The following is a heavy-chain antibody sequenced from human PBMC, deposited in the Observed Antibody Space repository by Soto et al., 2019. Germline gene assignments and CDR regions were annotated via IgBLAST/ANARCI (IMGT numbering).Heavy chain of an antibody. D-gene: IGHD4-17*01. J-gene: IGHJ4*02. CDR3: AGEEARFEDYGEYVSY. V-gene: IGHV1-46*01. CDR1: GYTFTSYY. CDR2: INPSGGST. Sequence: QVQLVQSGAEVKKPGASVKVSCKASGYTFTSYYMHWVRQAPGQGLEWMGIINPSGGSTSYAQKFQGRVTMTRDTSTSTVYMELSSLRSEDTAVYYCAGEEARFEDYGEYVSYWGQGTLVTVSS.